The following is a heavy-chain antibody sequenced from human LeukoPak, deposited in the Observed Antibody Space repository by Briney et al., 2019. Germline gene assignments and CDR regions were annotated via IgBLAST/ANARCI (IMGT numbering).Heavy chain of an antibody. V-gene: IGHV1-18*01. Sequence: ASVKVSCKASGYTFTSYGISWVRQAPGQGLEWMGWISAYNGNTNYAQKLQGRVTMTTDTSTSTAYMELRSLRSDDTAVYYCARGGYDGHIVVVTAMDYWGQGTLVTVSS. D-gene: IGHD2-21*02. J-gene: IGHJ4*02. CDR1: GYTFTSYG. CDR2: ISAYNGNT. CDR3: ARGGYDGHIVVVTAMDY.